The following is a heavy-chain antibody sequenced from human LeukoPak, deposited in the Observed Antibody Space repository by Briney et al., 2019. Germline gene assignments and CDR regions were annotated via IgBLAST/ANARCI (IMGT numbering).Heavy chain of an antibody. CDR2: ILYDGSNE. CDR3: ARDLSGFFSVDY. V-gene: IGHV3-30-3*01. J-gene: IGHJ4*02. CDR1: GFTFSSHD. Sequence: PGRSLRLSCAASGFTFSSHDMHWVRQAPGKGLEWVAIILYDGSNEYYADSVKGRFTISRDNSKNTLDLQMNSLRVEDTAVYYCARDLSGFFSVDYWGQGTLVTVSS. D-gene: IGHD5-12*01.